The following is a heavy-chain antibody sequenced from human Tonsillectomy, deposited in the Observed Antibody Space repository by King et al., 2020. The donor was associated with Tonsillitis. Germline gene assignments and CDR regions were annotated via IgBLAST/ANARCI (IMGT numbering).Heavy chain of an antibody. V-gene: IGHV3-30*18. J-gene: IGHJ4*02. Sequence: VQLVESGGGVVEPGTSLRLSCIVSGFTFSNYAMHWVRQAPGKGLEWVAVISYDASDKYYADSVKGRFIISRDNSKNTLYLEVNSLRTEDTAIYYCAKVVSTGSWYCNYFESWGQGTLVTVSS. CDR1: GFTFSNYA. CDR3: AKVVSTGSWYCNYFES. D-gene: IGHD6-13*01. CDR2: ISYDASDK.